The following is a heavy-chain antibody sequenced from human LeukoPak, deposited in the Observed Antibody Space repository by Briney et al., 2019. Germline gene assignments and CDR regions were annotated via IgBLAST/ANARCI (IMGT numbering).Heavy chain of an antibody. D-gene: IGHD2-2*01. Sequence: PSETLSLTCAVYGGSFSGYYWSWIRQPPGKGLEWIGEINHSGSTNYNPSLKSRVTISVDTSKNQFSLKLSSVTAADTAVYCCARGPFYCSSTSCRRWFDPWGQGTLVTVSS. J-gene: IGHJ5*02. CDR3: ARGPFYCSSTSCRRWFDP. CDR2: INHSGST. V-gene: IGHV4-34*01. CDR1: GGSFSGYY.